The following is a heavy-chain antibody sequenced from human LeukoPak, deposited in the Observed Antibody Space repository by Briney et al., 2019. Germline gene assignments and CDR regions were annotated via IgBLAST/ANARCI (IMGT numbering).Heavy chain of an antibody. CDR1: GYSFTSYW. D-gene: IGHD3-3*01. Sequence: PGESLKISCKGSGYSFTSYWIGWVRQMPGKGLEWMGIIYPGDSDTRYSPSFQGQVTISADKSISTAYLQWSSLKASDTAMYYCARLRSYYDFWSGYYLAGHDAFDIWGQATMVTVSS. V-gene: IGHV5-51*01. CDR3: ARLRSYYDFWSGYYLAGHDAFDI. CDR2: IYPGDSDT. J-gene: IGHJ3*02.